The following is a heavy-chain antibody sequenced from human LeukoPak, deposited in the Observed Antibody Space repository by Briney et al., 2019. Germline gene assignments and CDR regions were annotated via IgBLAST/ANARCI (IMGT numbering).Heavy chain of an antibody. CDR3: ARLLRWPMIFDY. CDR2: ISYSGST. V-gene: IGHV4-59*08. J-gene: IGHJ4*02. Sequence: PSETLSLTCTVSGGSISSYYWSWIRQPAGKGLEWLGYISYSGSTNNNPSLKSRVTISLDASKSQFSLRLSSVTAADTAVYYCARLLRWPMIFDYWGQGALVTVSS. CDR1: GGSISSYY. D-gene: IGHD4-23*01.